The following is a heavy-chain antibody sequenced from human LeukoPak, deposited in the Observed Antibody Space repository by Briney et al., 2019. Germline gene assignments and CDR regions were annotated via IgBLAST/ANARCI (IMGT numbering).Heavy chain of an antibody. CDR1: GFTLSDYY. V-gene: IGHV3-11*04. Sequence: PGGSLRLSCAASGFTLSDYYMSWIRQAPGKGLEWVSYISSSGSTIYYADSVKGRFTISRDNAKNSLYLQMNSLRAEDTAVYYCARDTPAYYYDSSGYRNDWYFDLWGRGTLVTVSS. D-gene: IGHD3-22*01. CDR3: ARDTPAYYYDSSGYRNDWYFDL. J-gene: IGHJ2*01. CDR2: ISSSGSTI.